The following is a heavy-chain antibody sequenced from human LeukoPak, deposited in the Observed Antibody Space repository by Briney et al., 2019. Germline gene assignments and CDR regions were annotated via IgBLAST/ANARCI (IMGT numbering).Heavy chain of an antibody. J-gene: IGHJ3*02. CDR1: GYTFTSYG. Sequence: GASVKVSCKASGYTFTSYGISWVRQAPGQGLEWMGWISAYNGNTNYAQKLQGRVTMTTDTSTSTAYMELRSLRSDDTAVYYCARSPSLLLWSGESPPFDIWGQGTMVTVSS. D-gene: IGHD3-10*01. CDR3: ARSPSLLLWSGESPPFDI. V-gene: IGHV1-18*01. CDR2: ISAYNGNT.